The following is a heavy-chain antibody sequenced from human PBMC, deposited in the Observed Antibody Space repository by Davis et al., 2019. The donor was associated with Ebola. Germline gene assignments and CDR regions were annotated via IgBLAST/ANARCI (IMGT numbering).Heavy chain of an antibody. V-gene: IGHV1-18*04. CDR3: ARGSQDTTIFLDFIY. CDR1: GYMFTNYG. CDR2: ISGYNGNT. Sequence: AASVKVSCKASGYMFTNYGISWVRQAPGQGLEWMGWISGYNGNTDYAQTVQGRVTITADKSTSTAYMELRSLRSEDTAVYYCARGSQDTTIFLDFIYWGQGTLVIVSS. J-gene: IGHJ4*02. D-gene: IGHD5-18*01.